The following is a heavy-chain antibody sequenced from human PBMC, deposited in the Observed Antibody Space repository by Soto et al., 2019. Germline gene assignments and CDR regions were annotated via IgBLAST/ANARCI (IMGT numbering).Heavy chain of an antibody. CDR1: GFIFSNNG. D-gene: IGHD3-10*02. CDR2: MSYDGSDT. V-gene: IGHV3-30*02. J-gene: IGHJ4*02. Sequence: GSLRLSCVGSGFIFSNNGMHWVLQTPGKGLEWVAFMSYDGSDTFYADSVKGRFTISRDNSKNTLFLHMSNLRAKDTAMYYCTIVRVADSALDHWGQGTLVTVSS. CDR3: TIVRVADSALDH.